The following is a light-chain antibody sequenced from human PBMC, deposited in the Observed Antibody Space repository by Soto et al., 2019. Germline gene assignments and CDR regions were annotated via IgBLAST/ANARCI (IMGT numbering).Light chain of an antibody. CDR1: SSSIGAGYD. J-gene: IGLJ2*01. CDR3: QSYDSSLSGCV. CDR2: GNS. V-gene: IGLV1-40*01. Sequence: QSVLTQPPSVSGAPGQRVTISCTGSSSSIGAGYDVHWYQQLPGTAPKLLIYGNSNRPSGVPDRFSGSKSGTSASLAITGLQAEDEADYYCQSYDSSLSGCVFGGGTKLTVL.